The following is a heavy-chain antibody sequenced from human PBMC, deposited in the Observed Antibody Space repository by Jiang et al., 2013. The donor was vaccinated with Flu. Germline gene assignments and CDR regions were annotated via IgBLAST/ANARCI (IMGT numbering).Heavy chain of an antibody. Sequence: ESGGGLIQPGGSLRLSCAASGFTIRDNVHELGPPGSRKGGWSGSPCFTRTDSSYYVDSVKGRFTISRDTSTNTLYLQMNSLRAEDTAVYFCARGVEGDIYFDLWGRGTLVTVSS. J-gene: IGHJ2*01. CDR2: FTRTDSS. V-gene: IGHV3-53*01. CDR3: ARGVEGDIYFDL. D-gene: IGHD2-15*01. CDR1: GFTIRDNV.